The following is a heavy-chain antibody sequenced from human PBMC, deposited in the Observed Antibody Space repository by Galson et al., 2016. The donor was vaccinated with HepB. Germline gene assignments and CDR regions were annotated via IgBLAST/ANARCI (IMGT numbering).Heavy chain of an antibody. CDR3: ARHGTRRITIFGVVVPPTNDAFDV. J-gene: IGHJ3*01. D-gene: IGHD3-3*01. CDR2: IYPSDSDT. V-gene: IGHV5-51*01. CDR1: GYSFTRYW. Sequence: QSGAEVKKPGESLKISCKGSGYSFTRYWIGWVRQMPGKGLEWMGIIYPSDSDTRYSPSFQGQVTMSADKSISTAYLQWSSLKASDTAMYYCARHGTRRITIFGVVVPPTNDAFDVWGRGTMVTVSS.